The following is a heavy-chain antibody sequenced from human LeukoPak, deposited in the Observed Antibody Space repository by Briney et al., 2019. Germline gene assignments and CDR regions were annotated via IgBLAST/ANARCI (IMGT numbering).Heavy chain of an antibody. V-gene: IGHV3-21*01. D-gene: IGHD6-25*01. J-gene: IGHJ4*02. CDR2: ISSSSSYI. CDR3: ARDASASWDYFDY. Sequence: GGSLGLSCAASGFTFSSYSMNWVRQAPGKGLEWVSSISSSSSYIYYADSVKGRFTISRDNAKNSLYLQMNSLRAEDTAVYYCARDASASWDYFDYWGQGTLVTVSS. CDR1: GFTFSSYS.